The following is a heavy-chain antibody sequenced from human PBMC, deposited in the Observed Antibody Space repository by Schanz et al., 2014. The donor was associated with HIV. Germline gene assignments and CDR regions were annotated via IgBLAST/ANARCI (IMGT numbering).Heavy chain of an antibody. V-gene: IGHV1-18*01. CDR2: ISAYNGNT. CDR3: ARGAAEMATMTPWRY. Sequence: QVQLVQSGAEVKKPGASVKVSCKASGYTFTSYGINWVRRAPGQGLEWMGWISAYNGNTNYAQKLQGRVTMTTDTSTSTAYMDLRSLRSDDTAVYYCARGAAEMATMTPWRYWGQGTLVTLSS. J-gene: IGHJ4*02. D-gene: IGHD5-12*01. CDR1: GYTFTSYG.